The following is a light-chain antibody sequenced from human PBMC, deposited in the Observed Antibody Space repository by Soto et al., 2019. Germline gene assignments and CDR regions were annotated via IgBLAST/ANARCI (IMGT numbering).Light chain of an antibody. CDR3: CSYAGTYTWI. V-gene: IGLV2-11*01. CDR1: SNNVGGYNY. J-gene: IGLJ2*01. Sequence: QSALTQPRSVSGSPGQSVTISCTGPSNNVGGYNYVSWYQHHPGKVPQLIIYDVTKRPSGVPDRFSGSKSGNTASLTISGLQVEDEADYYCCSYAGTYTWIFGGGTKLTVL. CDR2: DVT.